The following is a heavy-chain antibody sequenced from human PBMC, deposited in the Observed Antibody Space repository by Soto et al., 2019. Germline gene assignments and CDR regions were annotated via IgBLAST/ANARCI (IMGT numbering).Heavy chain of an antibody. CDR3: AASILVSRQYFDL. D-gene: IGHD3-9*01. J-gene: IGHJ2*01. V-gene: IGHV3-48*01. CDR1: GFTFSSYT. Sequence: EVQLVESGGGLVQPGGSLRLSCAASGFTFSSYTMNWVRQAPGKGLEWISHITHSSSAIYCADSVRGRFTVSRDNAKNSLYLQLNSLRAEDTAVYYCAASILVSRQYFDLWGRGTLVTVSS. CDR2: ITHSSSAI.